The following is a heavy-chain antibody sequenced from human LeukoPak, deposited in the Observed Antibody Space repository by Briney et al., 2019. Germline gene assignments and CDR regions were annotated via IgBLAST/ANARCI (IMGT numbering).Heavy chain of an antibody. CDR1: GGSFSDYP. V-gene: IGHV1-69*01. J-gene: IGHJ3*01. CDR3: VRPDRIFGVPAAFDA. CDR2: IIPKYSAS. D-gene: IGHD3-3*02. Sequence: ASVKVSCKASGGSFSDYPINWERQAPGQGLEWLGGIIPKYSASNYAQAFQGRVTITAAESTNTVYMEMSGLRPDDTAVYYCVRPDRIFGVPAAFDAWGQGTLVAVSS.